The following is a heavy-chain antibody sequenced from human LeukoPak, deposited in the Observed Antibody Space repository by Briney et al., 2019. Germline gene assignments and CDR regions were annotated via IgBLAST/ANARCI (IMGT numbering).Heavy chain of an antibody. CDR3: AKHSYRVDSFTDY. J-gene: IGHJ4*02. CDR1: GFTFRSYS. D-gene: IGHD5-12*01. CDR2: ITSDGGRT. Sequence: GGSLRLSCAGAGFTFRSYSMHWVRQAPGKGLEHISTITSDGGRTHYADSVKGRFTISRDNSKNTLYLQMNSLRAEDTAVYYCAKHSYRVDSFTDYWGQGTLVTVSS. V-gene: IGHV3-64*04.